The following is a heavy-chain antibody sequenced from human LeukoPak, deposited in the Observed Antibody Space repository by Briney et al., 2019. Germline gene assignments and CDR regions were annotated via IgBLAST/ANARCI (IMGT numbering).Heavy chain of an antibody. Sequence: PGGSLRLSCAASGFTVSSNYMSWVRQAPGKGLEWVSVIYSGGSTYYADSVKGRFTISRDNSKNTLYLQMNSLRAEDTAVYYCARRPGGVVVPAAASRWFDPWGQGTLVTVSS. V-gene: IGHV3-53*01. CDR1: GFTVSSNY. CDR3: ARRPGGVVVPAAASRWFDP. J-gene: IGHJ5*02. D-gene: IGHD2-2*01. CDR2: IYSGGST.